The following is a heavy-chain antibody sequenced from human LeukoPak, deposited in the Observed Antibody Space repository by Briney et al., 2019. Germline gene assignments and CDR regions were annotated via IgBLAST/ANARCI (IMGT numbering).Heavy chain of an antibody. J-gene: IGHJ4*02. CDR1: GFTFSSYA. V-gene: IGHV3-23*01. D-gene: IGHD6-13*01. CDR3: ARVRSAAAGPLDY. CDR2: ISGSGGST. Sequence: GGSLRLSCAASGFTFSSYAMSWVRQAPGKGLEWVSAISGSGGSTYYADSVKGRFTISRDNAKKSLYLQMNRLRADDTAVYHCARVRSAAAGPLDYWGQGTLVTVSS.